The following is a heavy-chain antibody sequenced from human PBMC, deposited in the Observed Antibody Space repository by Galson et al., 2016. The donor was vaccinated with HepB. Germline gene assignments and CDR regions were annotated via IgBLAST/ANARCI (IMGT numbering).Heavy chain of an antibody. Sequence: QSGAEVKKPGESLKISCRVSGYTFTRYWIGWVRQTPGKGLEWMGTIYPGDSDTRYSPSFHGQVTISADKSINTAYLQWTSLKDSDIGTIYCASGIMGDTFVIPGIPEYYFDFWGQGSLVTVSS. J-gene: IGHJ4*02. V-gene: IGHV5-51*01. CDR1: GYTFTRYW. CDR3: ASGIMGDTFVIPGIPEYYFDF. CDR2: IYPGDSDT. D-gene: IGHD2/OR15-2a*01.